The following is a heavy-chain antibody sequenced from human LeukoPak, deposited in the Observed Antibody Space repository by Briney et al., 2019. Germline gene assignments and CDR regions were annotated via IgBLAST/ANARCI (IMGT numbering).Heavy chain of an antibody. V-gene: IGHV1-8*01. CDR1: GYTFPSYD. D-gene: IGHD3-22*01. Sequence: ASVKVSCKASGYTFPSYDINWVRQATGQGLEWMGWMNPKSGNTGYAQKFQGRVTMTRNTSISTAYMELSSLRSEDTAVYYCARSRNYYDSSGYYPHDAFDIWGQGTMVTVSS. CDR2: MNPKSGNT. CDR3: ARSRNYYDSSGYYPHDAFDI. J-gene: IGHJ3*02.